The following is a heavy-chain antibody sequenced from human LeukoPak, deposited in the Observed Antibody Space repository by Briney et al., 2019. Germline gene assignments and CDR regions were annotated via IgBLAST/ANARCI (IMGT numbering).Heavy chain of an antibody. CDR3: AKDSKKLSPRVFDI. Sequence: GGSLRLSCAASGFSFSSYAMSWVRQAPGKGLEWVSAISGSGGSTYYADSVKGRFTISGDNSKNTVYLQMSSLRAEDTAVYYCAKDSKKLSPRVFDIWGQGTMVTVSS. CDR2: ISGSGGST. D-gene: IGHD4-23*01. J-gene: IGHJ3*02. V-gene: IGHV3-23*01. CDR1: GFSFSSYA.